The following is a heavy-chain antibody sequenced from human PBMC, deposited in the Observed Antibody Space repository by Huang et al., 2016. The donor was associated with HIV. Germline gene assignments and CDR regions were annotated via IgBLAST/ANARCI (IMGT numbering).Heavy chain of an antibody. CDR1: GGSFSGYY. Sequence: QVQLQQWGAGLLTPSETLSLTCAVCGGSFSGYYWSWIRQSPGKGLEWIGEINHSGSTNYNPSLKRRLTISVDTSKNQFSRKLSSVTAADTAVYYCARERMMSWLDDHDAFDIWGQGTMVTVSS. CDR3: ARERMMSWLDDHDAFDI. V-gene: IGHV4-34*01. CDR2: INHSGST. D-gene: IGHD1-1*01. J-gene: IGHJ3*02.